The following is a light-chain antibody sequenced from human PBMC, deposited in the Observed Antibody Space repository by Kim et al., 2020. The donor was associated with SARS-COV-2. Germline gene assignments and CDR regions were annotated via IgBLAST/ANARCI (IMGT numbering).Light chain of an antibody. J-gene: IGLJ2*01. CDR2: EVS. CDR1: SSDVGGYNY. CDR3: SSYAGSNPDVV. Sequence: QSVTISCTGTSSDVGGYNYVSWYQQHPGKAPKLMIYEVSKRPSGVPDRFSGSKSGNTASLTVSGLQAEDEADYYCSSYAGSNPDVVFGGGTKLTVL. V-gene: IGLV2-8*01.